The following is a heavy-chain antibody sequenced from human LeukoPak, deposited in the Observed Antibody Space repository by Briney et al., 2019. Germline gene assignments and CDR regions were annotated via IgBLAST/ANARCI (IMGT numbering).Heavy chain of an antibody. D-gene: IGHD3-22*01. CDR1: GGSIRSTTYY. CDR2: INHSGST. V-gene: IGHV4-39*07. Sequence: SETLSLTCTVSGGSIRSTTYYWSWIRQPPGKGLEWIGEINHSGSTNYNPSLKSRVTISVDTSKNQFSLKLSSVTAADTAVYYCARGYYYDSSGYYYMAYAFDIWGQGTMVTVSS. J-gene: IGHJ3*02. CDR3: ARGYYYDSSGYYYMAYAFDI.